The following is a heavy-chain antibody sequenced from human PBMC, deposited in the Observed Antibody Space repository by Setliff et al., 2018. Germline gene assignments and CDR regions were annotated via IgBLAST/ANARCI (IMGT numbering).Heavy chain of an antibody. Sequence: PSETLSLTCTVSGGSTGSDYWSWIRQPPGKGLEWIGYINHSGSTSYSPSLKSRVTISIDTSKNQFSLKLTSVTAADTAVYYCARKVAGRGWFDPWGQGSLVTVSS. V-gene: IGHV4-59*08. CDR2: INHSGST. D-gene: IGHD1-26*01. J-gene: IGHJ5*02. CDR1: GGSTGSDY. CDR3: ARKVAGRGWFDP.